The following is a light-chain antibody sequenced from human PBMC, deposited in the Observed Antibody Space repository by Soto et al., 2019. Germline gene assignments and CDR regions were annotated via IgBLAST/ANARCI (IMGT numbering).Light chain of an antibody. CDR1: RSNIGRND. J-gene: IGLJ1*01. V-gene: IGLV1-47*02. Sequence: QSVVTQPPSASGTPGQRVTISCSGSRSNIGRNDVCWYQQLPGTAPKLLIFSNNQRPSGVPDRFSGFKSGTSASLAISGLRSEDEADYYCAAWDDSLSGLYVFGTGTKLTVL. CDR3: AAWDDSLSGLYV. CDR2: SNN.